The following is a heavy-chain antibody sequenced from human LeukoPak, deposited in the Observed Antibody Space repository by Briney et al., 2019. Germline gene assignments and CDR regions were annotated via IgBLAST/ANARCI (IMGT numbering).Heavy chain of an antibody. CDR3: ARGDSSSWLYNWFDP. Sequence: SETLSLTCTVSGGSISSYYWSWIRQPPGKGLEWIGYIYYSGSTNYNPSLKSRVTISVDTSKNQFSLKLSSVTAADTAVYYCARGDSSSWLYNWFDPWGQGALVTVSS. D-gene: IGHD6-13*01. CDR1: GGSISSYY. V-gene: IGHV4-59*01. J-gene: IGHJ5*02. CDR2: IYYSGST.